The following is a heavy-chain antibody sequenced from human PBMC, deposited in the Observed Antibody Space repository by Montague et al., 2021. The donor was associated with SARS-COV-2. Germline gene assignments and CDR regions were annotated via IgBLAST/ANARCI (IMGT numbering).Heavy chain of an antibody. V-gene: IGHV4-34*01. J-gene: IGHJ6*02. Sequence: SETLSLTCAVYGGSFSGYYLNWIRQPPGKGLEWIGEINHSGSTNYNPSLKSRVTIAVDTSKNQVSLKLTSVTAADTAVFYCARSTVTNSPFGFSNKLRSRYNGMDVWGQGTTVTGSS. D-gene: IGHD4-17*01. CDR3: ARSTVTNSPFGFSNKLRSRYNGMDV. CDR2: INHSGST. CDR1: GGSFSGYY.